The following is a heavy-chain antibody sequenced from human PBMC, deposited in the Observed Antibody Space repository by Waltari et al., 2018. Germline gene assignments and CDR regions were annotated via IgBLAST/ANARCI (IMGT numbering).Heavy chain of an antibody. Sequence: QVQLQQWGAGLLKPSETLSLTCAVSGGSFSGYYWSWIRQPPGKGLEWIGEINHSGSTNYNPSLKSRVTISVDTSKNQFSLKLSSVTAADTAVYYCARGRRRGMATDYWGQGTLVTVSS. CDR3: ARGRRRGMATDY. D-gene: IGHD5-12*01. V-gene: IGHV4-34*01. CDR2: INHSGST. J-gene: IGHJ4*02. CDR1: GGSFSGYY.